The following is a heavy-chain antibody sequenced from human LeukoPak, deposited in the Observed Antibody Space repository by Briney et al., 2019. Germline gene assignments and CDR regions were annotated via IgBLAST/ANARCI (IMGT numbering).Heavy chain of an antibody. J-gene: IGHJ4*02. CDR2: INPNNGDT. Sequence: ASVKVSCKASGYIFTTYFIHWVRQAPGQGLEWMGWINPNNGDTNYVQKFQGRVTMTRDTTISTAYMELTRLRSDDTAVYYCAREGGYDILTGYQDYWGQGTLVTVSS. CDR1: GYIFTTYF. CDR3: AREGGYDILTGYQDY. D-gene: IGHD3-9*01. V-gene: IGHV1-2*02.